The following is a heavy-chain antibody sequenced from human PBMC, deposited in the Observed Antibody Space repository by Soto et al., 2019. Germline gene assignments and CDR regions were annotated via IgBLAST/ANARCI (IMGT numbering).Heavy chain of an antibody. D-gene: IGHD2-2*01. J-gene: IGHJ3*02. CDR3: AKDLFDIVVVPAAILPLDAFDI. V-gene: IGHV3-23*01. Sequence: GGSLRLSCAASGFTFSSYAMSWVRQAPGKGPEWVSAISGSGGSTYYADSVKGRFTISRDNSKNTLYLQMNSLRAEDTAVYYCAKDLFDIVVVPAAILPLDAFDIWGQGTMVTVSS. CDR1: GFTFSSYA. CDR2: ISGSGGST.